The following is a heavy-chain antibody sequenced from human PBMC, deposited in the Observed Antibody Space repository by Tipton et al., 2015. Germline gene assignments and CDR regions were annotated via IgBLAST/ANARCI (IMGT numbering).Heavy chain of an antibody. D-gene: IGHD3-22*01. J-gene: IGHJ1*01. CDR2: IQYSGST. V-gene: IGHV4-59*01. Sequence: TLSLTCTVSGASISDYYWSWIRQPPGKELEWIGYIQYSGSTNYNPSLKSRVTISVDTSKTQFSLKLSSVIAADTAVYYCARASIIQGYYHDSSRYYLFNSWGQGTLVTVSS. CDR3: ARASIIQGYYHDSSRYYLFNS. CDR1: GASISDYY.